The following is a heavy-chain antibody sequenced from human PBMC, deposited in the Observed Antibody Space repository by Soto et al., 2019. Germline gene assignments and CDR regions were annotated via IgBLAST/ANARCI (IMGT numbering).Heavy chain of an antibody. Sequence: GASVKVSCKASGYTFTSYGISWVRQAPGQGLEWMGWISAYNGNTNYAQKLQGRVTMTTDTSTSTAYMELRSLRFDDTAVYYCARHVNLPLAGTGFDSWGRGTLVTVSS. V-gene: IGHV1-18*01. D-gene: IGHD6-19*01. J-gene: IGHJ4*02. CDR2: ISAYNGNT. CDR1: GYTFTSYG. CDR3: ARHVNLPLAGTGFDS.